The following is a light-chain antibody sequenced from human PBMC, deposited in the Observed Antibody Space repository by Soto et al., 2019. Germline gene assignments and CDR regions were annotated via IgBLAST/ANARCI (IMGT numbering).Light chain of an antibody. J-gene: IGKJ4*01. CDR2: DAS. CDR3: QQRSNWPLT. V-gene: IGKV3-11*01. Sequence: EIVLTQSPATLSSSPGERVTISCRASQGISRNLAWYQQKPGKAPRLLIYDASNFYSGIPARFSGSGSGTDFTLTISSLQPEDFAVYYCQQRSNWPLTFGGGTKVEIK. CDR1: QGISRN.